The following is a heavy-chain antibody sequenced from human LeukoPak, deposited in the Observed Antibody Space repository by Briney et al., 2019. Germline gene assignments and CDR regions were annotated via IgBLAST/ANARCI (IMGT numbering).Heavy chain of an antibody. Sequence: TAGGSLRLSCAASGFTFSNAWMSWVRQAPGKGLEWVGRIKSKTDGGTTDYAAPVKGRFTISRDDSKNTLYLQMNSLKTVDTAVYYCTTGVLGSSWYGEDYWGQGTLVTVSS. CDR2: IKSKTDGGTT. J-gene: IGHJ4*02. CDR1: GFTFSNAW. D-gene: IGHD6-13*01. CDR3: TTGVLGSSWYGEDY. V-gene: IGHV3-15*01.